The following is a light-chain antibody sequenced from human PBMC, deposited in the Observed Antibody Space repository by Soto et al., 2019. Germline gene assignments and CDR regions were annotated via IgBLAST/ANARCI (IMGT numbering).Light chain of an antibody. V-gene: IGKV3D-15*01. CDR3: QQYNNWPPCT. J-gene: IGKJ4*01. CDR2: GAS. Sequence: EIVVTQSPATLSVSPGERATLSCRASQSVSSNLAWYQQKPGQAPRLLIYGASTRATGIAARFSGSGSGTEFTLTISSLQSEDFAVYYCQQYNNWPPCTFGGGTKVEIK. CDR1: QSVSSN.